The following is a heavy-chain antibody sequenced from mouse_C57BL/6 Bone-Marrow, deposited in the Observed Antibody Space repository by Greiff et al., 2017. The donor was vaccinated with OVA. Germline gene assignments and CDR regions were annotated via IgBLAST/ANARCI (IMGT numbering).Heavy chain of an antibody. Sequence: QVQLQQPGAELVKPGASVKLSCKASGYTFTSYWMQWVKQRPGQGLEWIGEIDPSDSYTNYNQKFKGKATLTVDTSSSTAYMQLSSLTSEDSAVYYCASRPYWGQGTLVTVSA. CDR3: ASRPY. CDR1: GYTFTSYW. V-gene: IGHV1-50*01. CDR2: IDPSDSYT. J-gene: IGHJ3*01.